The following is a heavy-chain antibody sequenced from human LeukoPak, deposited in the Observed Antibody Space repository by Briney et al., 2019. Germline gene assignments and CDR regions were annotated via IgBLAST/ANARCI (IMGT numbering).Heavy chain of an antibody. CDR3: ARDRGRYYMDV. D-gene: IGHD6-25*01. CDR2: IGTAGDI. CDR1: GFTVSSNE. J-gene: IGHJ6*03. Sequence: PGGSLRLSCAASGFTVSSNEMSWVRQAPGKGLEWVSGIGTAGDIYYPGSVKGRFTISRENAKNSLYLQMNSLRAGDTAVYYCARDRGRYYMDVWGKGTTVTISS. V-gene: IGHV3-13*01.